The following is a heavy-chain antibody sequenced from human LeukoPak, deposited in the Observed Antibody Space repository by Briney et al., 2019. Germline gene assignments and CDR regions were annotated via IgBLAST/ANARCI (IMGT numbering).Heavy chain of an antibody. V-gene: IGHV4-30-4*01. CDR3: GNQKDSSSFVDH. J-gene: IGHJ4*02. Sequence: SETLSLTCRISEAYISSGNHYWNWIRQSPRKGLEWMGFIYYSGSTYYNPSFESRIAISVDTSKNQFSLRLTSVTAADTAVYYCGNQKDSSSFVDHWGQGALVTVSS. CDR2: IYYSGST. CDR1: EAYISSGNHY. D-gene: IGHD3-22*01.